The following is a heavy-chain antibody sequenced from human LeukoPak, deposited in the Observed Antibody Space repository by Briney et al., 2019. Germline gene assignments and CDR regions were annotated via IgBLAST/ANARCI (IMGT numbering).Heavy chain of an antibody. V-gene: IGHV3-7*03. D-gene: IGHD3-16*01. J-gene: IGHJ5*02. Sequence: GGSLRLSCADSGFIFKDYWMIWVRQAPGKGLEWVANIKQDGSEKYYVDSVKGRFTISRDNAKNSLYLQMNTLRAEDTAMYYCAKDAQPRSRWFDPWGQGTLVTVSS. CDR1: GFIFKDYW. CDR3: AKDAQPRSRWFDP. CDR2: IKQDGSEK.